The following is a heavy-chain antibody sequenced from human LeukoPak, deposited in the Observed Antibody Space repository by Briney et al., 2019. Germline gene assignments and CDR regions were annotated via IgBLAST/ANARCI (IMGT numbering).Heavy chain of an antibody. CDR3: ASVRVPAAIDWFDP. D-gene: IGHD2-2*01. CDR1: GCSFTSYW. CDR2: IYPGDSDT. Sequence: GESLKISCKGSGCSFTSYWIGWVRQMPGKGLEWMGIIYPGDSDTRYSPSFQGQVTISADKSISTAYLQWSSLKASDTAVYYCASVRVPAAIDWFDPWGQGTLVTVSS. V-gene: IGHV5-51*01. J-gene: IGHJ5*02.